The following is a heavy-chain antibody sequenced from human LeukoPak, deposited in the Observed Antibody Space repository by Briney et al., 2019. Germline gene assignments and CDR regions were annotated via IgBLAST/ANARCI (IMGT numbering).Heavy chain of an antibody. CDR2: ISYDGSNK. J-gene: IGHJ4*02. D-gene: IGHD1-7*01. Sequence: GGSLRLSCAASGFTFSSYDMHWVRQAPGKGLEWVALISYDGSNKYYADSVKGRFTISRDSSKNTLYLQMNSLRPEDTAIYYCARDWGNWNYDYWGQGTLVTVSS. CDR1: GFTFSSYD. V-gene: IGHV3-30*03. CDR3: ARDWGNWNYDY.